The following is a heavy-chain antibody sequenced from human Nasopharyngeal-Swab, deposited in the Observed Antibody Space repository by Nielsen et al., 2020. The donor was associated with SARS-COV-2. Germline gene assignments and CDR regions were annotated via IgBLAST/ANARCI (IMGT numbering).Heavy chain of an antibody. J-gene: IGHJ6*02. Sequence: ALQAPGQGCVWLGWINTNTGNPTYAQGFTGRFVFSLDTSVSTAYLQISSLKAEDTAVYYCARDYDILTGYYYYYYGMDVWGQGTTVTASS. V-gene: IGHV7-4-1*02. D-gene: IGHD3-9*01. CDR3: ARDYDILTGYYYYYYGMDV. CDR2: INTNTGNP.